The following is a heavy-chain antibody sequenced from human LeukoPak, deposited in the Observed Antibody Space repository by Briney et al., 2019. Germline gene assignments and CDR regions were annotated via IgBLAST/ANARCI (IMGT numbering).Heavy chain of an antibody. CDR1: GFTFDDYA. V-gene: IGHV3-9*01. D-gene: IGHD3-22*01. CDR3: AKGGSGYYRGPFDI. Sequence: PGGSLRLSCAASGFTFDDYAMHWVQQAPGKGLEWVSGISWNSGTIGYADSVKGRFTISRDNAKNSLYLQMNSLRAEDTALYYCAKGGSGYYRGPFDIWGQGTMVTVSS. J-gene: IGHJ3*02. CDR2: ISWNSGTI.